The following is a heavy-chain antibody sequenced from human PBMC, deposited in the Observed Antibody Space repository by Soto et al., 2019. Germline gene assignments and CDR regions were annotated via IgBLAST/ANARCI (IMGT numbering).Heavy chain of an antibody. J-gene: IGHJ5*02. Sequence: SETLSLTWTVSGGSLSSYYWTWIRQSPGKGLEWIGYVYFSGNTNYNPSLKSRVAISIDTSKNQFSLRLASVTAADTAFYYCGSVRPSGYVLSWGQGTLVTVSS. CDR2: VYFSGNT. CDR3: GSVRPSGYVLS. V-gene: IGHV4-59*01. CDR1: GGSLSSYY. D-gene: IGHD6-25*01.